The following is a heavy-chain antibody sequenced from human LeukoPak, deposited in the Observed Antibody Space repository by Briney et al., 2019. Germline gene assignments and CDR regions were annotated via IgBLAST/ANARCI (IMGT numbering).Heavy chain of an antibody. J-gene: IGHJ2*01. D-gene: IGHD3-16*01. Sequence: PGGSLRLSCAASGLTFSYYWMHWVRHAQGKGLVWVSRISGDGSSTNYEDSVTGRFTISRDNAKNTLYLQMNSLRAEDTAVYYCARTYLVGWYFDLWGRGALVTVSS. CDR1: GLTFSYYW. V-gene: IGHV3-74*01. CDR2: ISGDGSST. CDR3: ARTYLVGWYFDL.